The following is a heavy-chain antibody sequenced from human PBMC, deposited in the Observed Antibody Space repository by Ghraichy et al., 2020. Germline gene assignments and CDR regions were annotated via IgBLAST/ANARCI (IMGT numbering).Heavy chain of an antibody. J-gene: IGHJ4*02. CDR1: GFTFSEFW. D-gene: IGHD2-2*01. V-gene: IGHV3-7*03. CDR3: VRDGPPAGLYFDY. CDR2: INQDGRQK. Sequence: GGSLRLSCAASGFTFSEFWMSWVRQAPGKGLEWVADINQDGRQKYYVDSVKGRFTISRDNAKNSLDLQMNRLRAEDTAVYYCVRDGPPAGLYFDYWGQGILVTVSS.